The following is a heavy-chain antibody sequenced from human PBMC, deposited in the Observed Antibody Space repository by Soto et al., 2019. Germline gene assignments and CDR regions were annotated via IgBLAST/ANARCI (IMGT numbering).Heavy chain of an antibody. CDR1: GFTFSSYE. J-gene: IGHJ4*02. CDR2: ISSTGSGT. D-gene: IGHD2-8*02. Sequence: EMQLVESGGGLVQPGGSLRLSCAASGFTFSSYEMHWVRQAPGKGLEWISYISSTGSGTLYADSVWGRFTMSRDNTKNSVSLQMSSLRAEDTAVYYCVRDLHEPLATDALRVANGGQGTQVTVSS. V-gene: IGHV3-48*03. CDR3: VRDLHEPLATDALRVAN.